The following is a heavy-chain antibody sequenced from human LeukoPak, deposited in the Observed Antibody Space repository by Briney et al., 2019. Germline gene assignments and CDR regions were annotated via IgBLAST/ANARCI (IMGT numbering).Heavy chain of an antibody. V-gene: IGHV3-33*01. CDR2: IWYDGSNK. Sequence: GGSLRLSCAASGFTLSSYGMHWVRQAPGKGLEWVAVIWYDGSNKYYADSVKGRFTISRDNSKNTLYLQMNSLRADDTAVYYCARESWGDWFDPWGQGTLVTVSS. CDR1: GFTLSSYG. J-gene: IGHJ5*02. CDR3: ARESWGDWFDP. D-gene: IGHD3-16*01.